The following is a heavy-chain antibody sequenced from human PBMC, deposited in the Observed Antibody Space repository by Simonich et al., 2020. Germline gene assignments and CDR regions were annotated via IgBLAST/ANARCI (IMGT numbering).Heavy chain of an antibody. CDR1: GYTFTSYD. CDR3: ARTYSGSYYYFDY. V-gene: IGHV1-8*03. Sequence: QVQLVQSGAEVKKPGASVKVSCKASGYTFTSYDINWVRQATGQGLGWMGRINPNSGNTGYAQKFQGRVTITRNTSISTAYMELSSLRSEDTAVYYCARTYSGSYYYFDYWGQGTLVTVSS. CDR2: INPNSGNT. D-gene: IGHD1-26*01. J-gene: IGHJ4*02.